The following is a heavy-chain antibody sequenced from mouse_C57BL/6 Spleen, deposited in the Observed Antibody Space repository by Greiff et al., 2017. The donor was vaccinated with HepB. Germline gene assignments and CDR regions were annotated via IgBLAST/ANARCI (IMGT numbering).Heavy chain of an antibody. CDR3: TAITGTERYAMDY. J-gene: IGHJ4*01. V-gene: IGHV1-15*01. D-gene: IGHD4-1*01. CDR2: IDPETGGT. CDR1: GYTFTDYE. Sequence: QVQLQQSGAELVRPGASVTLSCKASGYTFTDYEMHWVKQTPVHGLEWIGAIDPETGGTAYNQKFKGKAILTADKSSSTAYMELRSLTSEDSAVYYCTAITGTERYAMDYWGQGTSVTVSS.